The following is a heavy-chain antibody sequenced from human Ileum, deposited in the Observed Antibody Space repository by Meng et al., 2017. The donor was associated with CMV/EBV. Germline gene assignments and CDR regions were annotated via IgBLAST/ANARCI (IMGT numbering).Heavy chain of an antibody. Sequence: VSGGSIGGANWWTWVRQTPGKGLEWIGEVYRGGNAMYNPSLQSRLTISVDDSTNQVSLRLRSVTAADTAMYYCTTGSVYSPPGQFHQWGQGTLVTVSS. J-gene: IGHJ4*02. CDR2: VYRGGNA. D-gene: IGHD5/OR15-5a*01. CDR1: GGSIGGANW. CDR3: TTGSVYSPPGQFHQ. V-gene: IGHV4-4*02.